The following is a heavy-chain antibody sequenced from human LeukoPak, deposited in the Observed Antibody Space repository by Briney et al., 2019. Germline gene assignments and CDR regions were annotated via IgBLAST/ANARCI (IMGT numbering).Heavy chain of an antibody. V-gene: IGHV3-23*01. CDR1: GFTFSSYA. J-gene: IGHJ4*02. Sequence: GGSLRLSCAASGFTFSSYAMSWVRQAPGKGLEWVSAISGSGGSTYYADSVKGRFTISRDNSKNTLYLQMNSLRAEDTAVYYCAKGAVVVVAATSYFDYWGQGTLVTVSS. D-gene: IGHD2-15*01. CDR2: ISGSGGST. CDR3: AKGAVVVVAATSYFDY.